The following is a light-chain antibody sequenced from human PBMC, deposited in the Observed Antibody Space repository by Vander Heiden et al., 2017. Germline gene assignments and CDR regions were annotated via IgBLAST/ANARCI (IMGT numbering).Light chain of an antibody. Sequence: IVLTQSPGTLSLSPGERATLSCRASQSVSSSYLAWYQQKPGQAPRLLIYGASSRATGIPDRCSGSGSGTDFTLTISGLEAEDFAVYYCQQYGSSITFGQGTRLEIK. CDR2: GAS. V-gene: IGKV3-20*01. CDR3: QQYGSSIT. J-gene: IGKJ5*01. CDR1: QSVSSSY.